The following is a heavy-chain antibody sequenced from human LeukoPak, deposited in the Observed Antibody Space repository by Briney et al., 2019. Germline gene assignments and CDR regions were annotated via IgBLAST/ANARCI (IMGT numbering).Heavy chain of an antibody. D-gene: IGHD5-18*01. CDR1: GGSISSSSYY. CDR3: ARGYPFDY. J-gene: IGHJ4*02. Sequence: SETLSLTCTVSGGSISSSSYYWGWIRQPPGKGLEWIGGIYYSGSTYYNPSLKSRVTISVDTSKNQFSLKLSSVTAADTAVYYCARGYPFDYWGQGTLVTVSS. CDR2: IYYSGST. V-gene: IGHV4-39*01.